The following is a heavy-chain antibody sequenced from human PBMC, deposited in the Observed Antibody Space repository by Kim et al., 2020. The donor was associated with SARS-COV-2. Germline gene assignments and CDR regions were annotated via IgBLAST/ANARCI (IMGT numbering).Heavy chain of an antibody. J-gene: IGHJ4*02. V-gene: IGHV1-3*01. Sequence: ASVKVSCKTSGHTFTRDSIHWVRQAPGQRLEWMGGIDCGNGNTIYSQKFQGRVTFTTDTSASTAYMELSSLRSEDSAVYYCLGGYYFDCWGQGTLVTVSS. D-gene: IGHD2-15*01. CDR3: LGGYYFDC. CDR2: IDCGNGNT. CDR1: GHTFTRDS.